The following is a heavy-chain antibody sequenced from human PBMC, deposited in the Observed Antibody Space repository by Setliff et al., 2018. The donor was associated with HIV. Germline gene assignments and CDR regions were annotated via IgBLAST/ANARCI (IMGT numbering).Heavy chain of an antibody. CDR1: GGTVTHYA. V-gene: IGHV1-69*13. CDR3: ARGNYYDSSVWVGPDV. J-gene: IGHJ6*04. D-gene: IGHD3-22*01. CDR2: IIPSFGII. Sequence: SVKVSCKASGGTVTHYAIIWVRQAPGQGLECLGGIIPSFGIIDYGRKFLGRVTITADESTSTAYMELNSLRPEDTAVYYCARGNYYDSSVWVGPDVWGRGTTVTVSS.